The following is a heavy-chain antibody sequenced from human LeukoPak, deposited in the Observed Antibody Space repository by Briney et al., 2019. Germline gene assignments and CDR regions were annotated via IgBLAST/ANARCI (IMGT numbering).Heavy chain of an antibody. D-gene: IGHD3-9*01. CDR2: IRPEGTTT. Sequence: GGSLRLSCAASVFTFTTYRMHWVRQAPGKGLVWVSRIRPEGTTTAYADSVKGRFTISRYNAKNTLFLQMNSLSAEDTALYYCESGLDWILFDYWGQGTLVTVSS. V-gene: IGHV3-74*03. CDR1: VFTFTTYR. J-gene: IGHJ4*02. CDR3: ESGLDWILFDY.